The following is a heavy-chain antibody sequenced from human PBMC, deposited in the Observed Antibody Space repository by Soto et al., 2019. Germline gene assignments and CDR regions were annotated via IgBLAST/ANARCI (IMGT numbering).Heavy chain of an antibody. CDR2: SNAGNGNT. CDR3: ASESGSYPIGDDY. V-gene: IGHV1-3*02. Sequence: ASVKVSCKASGYTFTSYAMHWVRQAPGQRLEWMGWSNAGNGNTKYSQEFQGRVTITRDTSASTAYMELSSLKASDTAMYYCASESGSYPIGDDYWGQGTLVTVSS. CDR1: GYTFTSYA. J-gene: IGHJ4*02. D-gene: IGHD1-26*01.